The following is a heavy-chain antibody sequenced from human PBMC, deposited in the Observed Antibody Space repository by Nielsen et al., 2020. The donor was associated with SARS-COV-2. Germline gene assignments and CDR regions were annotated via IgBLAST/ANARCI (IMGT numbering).Heavy chain of an antibody. J-gene: IGHJ4*02. CDR2: IYSGGST. V-gene: IGHV3-66*01. Sequence: GESLKISCAASGFTVSSNYMSWVRQAPGKGLEWVSVIYSGGSTYYADSVKGRFTISRDNSKNTLYLQMNSLRAEDTAVYYCARELRFLEWLLYGVFDYWGQGTLVTVSS. CDR3: ARELRFLEWLLYGVFDY. D-gene: IGHD3-3*01. CDR1: GFTVSSNY.